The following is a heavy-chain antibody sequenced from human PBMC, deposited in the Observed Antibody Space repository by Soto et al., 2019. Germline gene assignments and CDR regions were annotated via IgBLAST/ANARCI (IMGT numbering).Heavy chain of an antibody. CDR1: GFSFNTYV. D-gene: IGHD3-22*01. CDR3: ATEDESSRHAGTFHH. J-gene: IGHJ1*01. CDR2: ISHDGSSQ. Sequence: QMQLEESGGGVAQPGRSLRLSCAASGFSFNTYVMHWVRQAPGKGLEWVAGISHDGSSQHYAGSVKGRFTISRDNSRSTLNLEMNSLTDEDTAVYHCATEDESSRHAGTFHHWGQGTLVTVSS. V-gene: IGHV3-30-3*01.